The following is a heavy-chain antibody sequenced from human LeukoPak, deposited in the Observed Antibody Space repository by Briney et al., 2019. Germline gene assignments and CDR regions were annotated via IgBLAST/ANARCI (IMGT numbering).Heavy chain of an antibody. J-gene: IGHJ4*02. CDR3: ARVLTYYDSSGYPDY. V-gene: IGHV1-18*01. CDR1: GYTFTNNG. CDR2: ISAYESNT. D-gene: IGHD3-22*01. Sequence: ASVKVSCKASGYTFTNNGISWVRQAPGEGLEWMGWISAYESNTNYAQKLQGRVTMTTDTSTSTAYMELRSLRSDDTAVYYCARVLTYYDSSGYPDYWGQGTLVTVSS.